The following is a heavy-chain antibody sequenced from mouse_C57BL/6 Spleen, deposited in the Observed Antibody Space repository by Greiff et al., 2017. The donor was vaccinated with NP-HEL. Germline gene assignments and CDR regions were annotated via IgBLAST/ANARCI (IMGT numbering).Heavy chain of an antibody. CDR3: ASSLRGYVDG. D-gene: IGHD1-1*01. CDR2: INPCSGYT. V-gene: IGHV1-4*01. Sequence: VQLQQPGAELARPGASVKMSCKASGYTFTSYSMHWVKQRPGQGLEWIGYINPCSGYTKYNQKFKDKATLTADKSSRTAYMPLSSRTAEDAAVDYWASSLRGYVDGWGTGTTVTVSS. CDR1: GYTFTSYS. J-gene: IGHJ1*03.